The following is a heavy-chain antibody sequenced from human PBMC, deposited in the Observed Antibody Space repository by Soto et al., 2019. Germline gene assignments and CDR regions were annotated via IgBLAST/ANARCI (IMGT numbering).Heavy chain of an antibody. Sequence: GGSLRLSCAASGFTFNNFAMNWVRQAPGKGLEWVVNMKEDGSEIHYVDSVKGRFTISRDNAKSSLYLQMNSLRAEDTAVYYCARAFPYDFWSGYYNYYGMDVWGQGTTVTVSS. CDR2: MKEDGSEI. CDR1: GFTFNNFA. V-gene: IGHV3-7*01. CDR3: ARAFPYDFWSGYYNYYGMDV. D-gene: IGHD3-3*01. J-gene: IGHJ6*02.